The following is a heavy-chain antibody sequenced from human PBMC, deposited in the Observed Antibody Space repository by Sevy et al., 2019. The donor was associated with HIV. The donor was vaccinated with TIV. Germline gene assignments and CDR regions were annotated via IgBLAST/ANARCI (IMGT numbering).Heavy chain of an antibody. D-gene: IGHD2-2*01. V-gene: IGHV4-30-2*01. J-gene: IGHJ5*02. CDR3: ARGRYCSSTSCLGGFDP. CDR1: GGSISSGGYS. Sequence: SETLSLTCAVSGGSISSGGYSWSWIRQPPGKGLEWIGYIYHSGSTYYNPSLKSRVTISVDRSKNQFSLKLSFVTAADTAVYYCARGRYCSSTSCLGGFDPWGQGTLVTVSS. CDR2: IYHSGST.